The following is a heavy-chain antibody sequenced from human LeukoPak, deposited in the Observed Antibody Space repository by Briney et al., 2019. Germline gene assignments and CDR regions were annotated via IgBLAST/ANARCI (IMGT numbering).Heavy chain of an antibody. CDR3: ARGGGSYDS. CDR1: GYTFITYY. Sequence: GASVQDSCKTSGYTFITYYMNWVRQALGQRLEWMGIINPSGGSTSYAQKFQGRVTMTRDMSTSTVYMELSSLRSEDTAVYYCARGGGSYDSWGQGTLVTVSS. V-gene: IGHV1-46*01. D-gene: IGHD1-26*01. J-gene: IGHJ4*02. CDR2: INPSGGST.